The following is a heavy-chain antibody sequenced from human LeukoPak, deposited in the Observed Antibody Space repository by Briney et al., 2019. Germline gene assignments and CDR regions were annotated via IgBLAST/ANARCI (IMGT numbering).Heavy chain of an antibody. CDR3: AREVDAFDI. CDR1: GYSFTGSL. Sequence: GASVKVSCKASGYSFTGSLIHWVRQAPGQGLEWMALINPNSGGTHYAQKFQGRVTMTRDTSISAVYMELSSLKSDDTAVYYCAREVDAFDIWGQGTMVTVSS. D-gene: IGHD2-15*01. J-gene: IGHJ3*02. V-gene: IGHV1-2*02. CDR2: INPNSGGT.